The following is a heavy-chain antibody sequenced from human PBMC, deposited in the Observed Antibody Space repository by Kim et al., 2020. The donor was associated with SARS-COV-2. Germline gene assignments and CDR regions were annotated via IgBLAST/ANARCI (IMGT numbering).Heavy chain of an antibody. D-gene: IGHD1-20*01. V-gene: IGHV7-4-1*02. CDR3: ARVARSNWNVGYLDL. Sequence: ASVKVSCKASGYTFTNYAINWVRQAPGQGLEWMGWIHTDTGNPLYAQGFRGRFVFSLDTSVNTAYLQITSLEAEDTATYYCARVARSNWNVGYLDLWGQGTPVTVS. CDR2: IHTDTGNP. J-gene: IGHJ4*02. CDR1: GYTFTNYA.